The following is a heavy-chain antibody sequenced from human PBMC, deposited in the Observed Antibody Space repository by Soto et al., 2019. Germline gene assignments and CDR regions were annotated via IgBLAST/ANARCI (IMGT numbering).Heavy chain of an antibody. CDR2: ISSGRRTV. CDR3: AKAYSYMDV. V-gene: IGHV3-48*01. D-gene: IGHD2-21*01. J-gene: IGHJ6*04. CDR1: GFTFSDYI. Sequence: PGGSLRFSCAASGFTFSDYIMNGVRQAPGKGLEWVSYISSGRRTVYYADSVKSRLTISRDNDNKSLYLQMNGLRAEDTAVYYCAKAYSYMDVWGKGTTVTVSS.